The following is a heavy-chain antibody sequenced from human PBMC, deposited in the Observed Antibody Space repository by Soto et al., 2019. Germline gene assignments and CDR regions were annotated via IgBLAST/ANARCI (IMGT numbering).Heavy chain of an antibody. D-gene: IGHD5-18*01. V-gene: IGHV1-3*01. CDR1: GYTFTSYA. CDR3: ARDTPDTAMATDYYYGMDV. J-gene: IGHJ6*02. CDR2: INAGNGNT. Sequence: ASVQVSCKASGYTFTSYAMHWVRQAPGQRLEWMGWINAGNGNTKYSQKFQGRVTITRDTSASTAYMELSSLRSEDTAVYYCARDTPDTAMATDYYYGMDVWGQGTTVTVSS.